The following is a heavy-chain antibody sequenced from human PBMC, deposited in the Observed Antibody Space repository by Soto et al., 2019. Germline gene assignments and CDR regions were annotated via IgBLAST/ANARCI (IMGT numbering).Heavy chain of an antibody. Sequence: EVQLVESGGGLVKPGGSLRLSCAASGFTFGDYNMNWVRQAPGKGLEWVSSISYSETNTHYAESVKGRFTISRDNAKNSLFLQMNSLRADDTAVYYGTRVDSHSWFQPVDYWGKGTLVTVSS. J-gene: IGHJ4*02. CDR3: TRVDSHSWFQPVDY. CDR1: GFTFGDYN. D-gene: IGHD6-13*01. V-gene: IGHV3-21*06. CDR2: ISYSETNT.